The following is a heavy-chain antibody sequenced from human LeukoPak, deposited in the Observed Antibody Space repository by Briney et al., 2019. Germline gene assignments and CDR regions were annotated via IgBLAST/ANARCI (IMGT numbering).Heavy chain of an antibody. CDR3: ASLTAAGTRASFDY. V-gene: IGHV1-2*02. Sequence: GASVKVSCKASGYTFTGYYMHWVRQAPGQGLEWMGWINPNSGGTNYAQKFQGRVTMTRDTSIGTAYMELSRLKSDDTAVYYCASLTAAGTRASFDYWGQGTLVTVSS. J-gene: IGHJ4*02. CDR2: INPNSGGT. D-gene: IGHD6-13*01. CDR1: GYTFTGYY.